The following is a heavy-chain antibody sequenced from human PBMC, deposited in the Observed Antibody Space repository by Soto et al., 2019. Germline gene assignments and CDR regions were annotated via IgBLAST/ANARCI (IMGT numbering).Heavy chain of an antibody. Sequence: GGSLRLSCAASGFSFTNFAMSWVRQAPGKGLEWVAGIGASGDITWYADSVKGRLSISRDNSKNTLYLQLNSLRFEDTAVYYCAKDDFPDRGDAYFDSWVREPWSPSPQ. CDR2: IGASGDIT. CDR3: AKDDFPDRGDAYFDS. J-gene: IGHJ4*02. CDR1: GFSFTNFA. D-gene: IGHD2-21*02. V-gene: IGHV3-23*01.